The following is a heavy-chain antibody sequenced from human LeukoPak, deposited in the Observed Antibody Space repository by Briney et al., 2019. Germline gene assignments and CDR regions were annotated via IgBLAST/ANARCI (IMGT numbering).Heavy chain of an antibody. CDR2: INPNSGGT. V-gene: IGHV1-2*04. CDR1: GYTLTELS. D-gene: IGHD3-3*01. CDR3: ARERFLEWSHTSWGMDV. Sequence: ASVKVSCKVSGYTLTELSMHWVRQAPGQGLEWMGWINPNSGGTNYAQKFQGWVTMTRDTSISTAYMELSRLRSDDTAVYYCARERFLEWSHTSWGMDVWGQGTTVTVSS. J-gene: IGHJ6*02.